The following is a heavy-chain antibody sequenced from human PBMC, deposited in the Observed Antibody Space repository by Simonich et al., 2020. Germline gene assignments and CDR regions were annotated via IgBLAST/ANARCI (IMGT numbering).Heavy chain of an antibody. V-gene: IGHV1-2*02. J-gene: IGHJ3*02. CDR2: SNPNSGGT. CDR3: ARGRLTGDKGAFDI. CDR1: GYTFTGYY. Sequence: QVQLVQSGAEVKKPGASVKVSCKASGYTFTGYYMHWVRQAPGQGLEGIGWSNPNSGGTNYAQKLQGRVTMTSDTSISTAYMELSRLRSDDTAVYYCARGRLTGDKGAFDIWGQGTMVTVSS. D-gene: IGHD7-27*01.